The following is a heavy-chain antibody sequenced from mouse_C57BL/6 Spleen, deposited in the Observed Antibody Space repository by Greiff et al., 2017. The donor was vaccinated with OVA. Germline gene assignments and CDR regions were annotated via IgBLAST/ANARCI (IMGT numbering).Heavy chain of an antibody. CDR3: AREGEFTGYFDV. Sequence: QVQLQQSGPELVKPGASVKISCKASGYAFSSSWMNWVKQRPGKGLEWIGRIYPGDGDTNYNGKFKGKATLTADKSSSTAYRQLSSLTSEDSAVYCCAREGEFTGYFDVWGTGTTVTVSS. CDR2: IYPGDGDT. J-gene: IGHJ1*03. CDR1: GYAFSSSW. D-gene: IGHD1-1*01. V-gene: IGHV1-82*01.